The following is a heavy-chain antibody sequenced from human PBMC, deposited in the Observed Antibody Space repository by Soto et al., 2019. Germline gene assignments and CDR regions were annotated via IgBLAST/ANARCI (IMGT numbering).Heavy chain of an antibody. D-gene: IGHD2-2*02. Sequence: GASVQFSCTASCYTFPSYGIGLVRHAPGQGLEWMGWISAYNGNTNYAQKLQGRVTMTTDTSTSTAYMELRSLRSDDTAVYYCARVGPTYCSSTSCYTRRPDWFDPWGQGTLVTVPS. CDR3: ARVGPTYCSSTSCYTRRPDWFDP. CDR1: CYTFPSYG. CDR2: ISAYNGNT. V-gene: IGHV1-18*04. J-gene: IGHJ5*02.